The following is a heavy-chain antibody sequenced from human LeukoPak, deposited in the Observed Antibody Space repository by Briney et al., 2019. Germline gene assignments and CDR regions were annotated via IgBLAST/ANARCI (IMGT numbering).Heavy chain of an antibody. D-gene: IGHD3-10*01. CDR3: GKDMVRRGGMCDGLHV. CDR2: ITWNSGTI. CDR1: GFTFEDDS. Sequence: GGSLRVSCVASGFTFEDDSMHWVRQAPGKGLEWVSGITWNSGTIGYAESVKGRFTISRANAKNSLSLQMNSLRDEDTALYYRGKDMVRRGGMCDGLHVWGQGTMVSVSS. V-gene: IGHV3-9*01. J-gene: IGHJ3*01.